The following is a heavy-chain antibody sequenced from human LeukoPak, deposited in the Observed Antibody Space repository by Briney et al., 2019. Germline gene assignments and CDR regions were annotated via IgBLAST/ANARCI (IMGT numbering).Heavy chain of an antibody. Sequence: GGSLRLSCAASGFTFSSYSMNWVRQAPGKGLEWVSSISSSSSYIYYADSVKGRFTISRDNAKNSLYLQMNSLRAEDTAVYYCARRSYLYSSGHRPSGWFDPWGQGTLVTVSS. J-gene: IGHJ5*02. D-gene: IGHD6-19*01. CDR3: ARRSYLYSSGHRPSGWFDP. CDR2: ISSSSSYI. V-gene: IGHV3-21*01. CDR1: GFTFSSYS.